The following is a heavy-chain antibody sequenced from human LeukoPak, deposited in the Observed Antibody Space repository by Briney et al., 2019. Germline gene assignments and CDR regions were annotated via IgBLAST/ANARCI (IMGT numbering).Heavy chain of an antibody. Sequence: ASVKVSCKASGYTFTSYYMHWVRQAPGQGLEWLGIISPSGSSTSYAQKFQGRVTMTRDMSTSTVYMELSSLRSEDTAVYYCARGFSSSWTFDYWGQGTLVTVSS. CDR1: GYTFTSYY. D-gene: IGHD6-13*01. J-gene: IGHJ4*02. CDR2: ISPSGSST. V-gene: IGHV1-46*01. CDR3: ARGFSSSWTFDY.